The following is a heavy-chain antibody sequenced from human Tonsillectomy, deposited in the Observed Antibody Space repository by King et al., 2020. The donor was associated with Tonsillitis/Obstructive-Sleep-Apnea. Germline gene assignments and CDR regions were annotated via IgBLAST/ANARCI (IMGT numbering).Heavy chain of an antibody. Sequence: QLVQSGSELKKPGASVKVSCKASGYTFTSYSMIWGRQAPGQGLEWMGWIHTITGNPTYARGFKGRFVFSLVTSVSTTFLQISGLASEDTAVYFCARRNGYSSSWTYPELDYWGQGTLVTVSS. CDR3: ARRNGYSSSWTYPELDY. CDR1: GYTFTSYS. D-gene: IGHD6-13*01. V-gene: IGHV7-4-1*02. CDR2: IHTITGNP. J-gene: IGHJ4*02.